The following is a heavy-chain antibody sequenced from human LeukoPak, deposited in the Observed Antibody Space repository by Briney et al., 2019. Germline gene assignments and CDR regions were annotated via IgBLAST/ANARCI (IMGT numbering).Heavy chain of an antibody. CDR2: ISYDGSNK. CDR3: AREQGNYQYYFDY. D-gene: IGHD4-11*01. Sequence: PGGSLRLSCAASGFTFSSYAMHWVRQAPGKGLEWVAVISYDGSNKYYADSVKGRFTISRDNSKNTLYLQMNSLRAEDTAMYYCAREQGNYQYYFDYWGQGTLVTVSS. V-gene: IGHV3-30*04. J-gene: IGHJ4*02. CDR1: GFTFSSYA.